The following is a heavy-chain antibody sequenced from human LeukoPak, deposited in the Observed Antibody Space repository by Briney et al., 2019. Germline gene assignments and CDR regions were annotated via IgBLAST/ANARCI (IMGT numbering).Heavy chain of an antibody. CDR2: IYYNGST. J-gene: IGHJ3*02. CDR3: ASSRDKTYYDFWSGYWPVAFDI. CDR1: GGSISSYY. Sequence: SETLSLTCTVSGGSISSYYWSWIRQPPGKGLEWIGYIYYNGSTNYNPSLKSRVTILIDTSKNQFSLKLSSVTAADTAVYYCASSRDKTYYDFWSGYWPVAFDIWGQGTMVTVSS. V-gene: IGHV4-59*01. D-gene: IGHD3-3*01.